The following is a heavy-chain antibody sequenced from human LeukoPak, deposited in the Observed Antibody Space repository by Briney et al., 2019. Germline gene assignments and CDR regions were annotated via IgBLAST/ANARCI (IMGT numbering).Heavy chain of an antibody. J-gene: IGHJ5*02. Sequence: GASVKVSCKASGYTFTGYYIHWVRQAPGQGLEWMGWINPNSGGTNYAQKFQGRVTMTRDTSISTAYMEPSRLRSDDTAVYYCATSMPGYSNPFDPWGQGTLVTVSS. CDR3: ATSMPGYSNPFDP. CDR1: GYTFTGYY. CDR2: INPNSGGT. D-gene: IGHD4-11*01. V-gene: IGHV1-2*02.